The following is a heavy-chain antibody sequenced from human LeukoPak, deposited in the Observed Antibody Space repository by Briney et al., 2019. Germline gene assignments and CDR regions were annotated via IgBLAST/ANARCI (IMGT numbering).Heavy chain of an antibody. Sequence: SSETLSLTCAVYGGSFSGYYWSWIRQPPGKGREWMGEINHSGSTNYNPSLKSRVTISVDTSKNQCSLKLSSVTAADTAVYYCARGRVAVAGTVDYWGQGTLVTVSS. D-gene: IGHD6-19*01. J-gene: IGHJ4*02. CDR3: ARGRVAVAGTVDY. CDR2: INHSGST. V-gene: IGHV4-34*01. CDR1: GGSFSGYY.